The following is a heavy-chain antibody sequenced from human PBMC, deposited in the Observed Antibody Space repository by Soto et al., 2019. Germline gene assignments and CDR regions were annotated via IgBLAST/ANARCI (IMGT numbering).Heavy chain of an antibody. V-gene: IGHV3-73*01. J-gene: IGHJ4*02. CDR2: IRSKANSYAT. CDR3: TRPRYCSSTSCPAGH. CDR1: GFTFSDSS. D-gene: IGHD2-2*01. Sequence: EVQLVESGGGLVQPGGSLKLSCAASGFTFSDSSMHWVRQASGKGLEWVGHIRSKANSYATAYAASVRGRFTISRDDSKSTAYLQMNSLKTEDTAVYYCTRPRYCSSTSCPAGHWGQGTLVTVSS.